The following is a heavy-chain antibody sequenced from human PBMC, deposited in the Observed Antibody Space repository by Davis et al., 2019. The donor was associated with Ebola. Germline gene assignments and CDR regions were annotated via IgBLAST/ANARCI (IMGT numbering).Heavy chain of an antibody. CDR3: AKDSGWQMSP. D-gene: IGHD6-19*01. V-gene: IGHV3-7*01. Sequence: GESLKISCAASGFIFSRFEMTWVRQVPGKGLEWVGKIKYDGSDKYYVDSVKGRFTISRDNAKNSLYLQMNSLTVEDTAIYYCAKDSGWQMSPWGQGTLVIVSS. J-gene: IGHJ5*02. CDR1: GFIFSRFE. CDR2: IKYDGSDK.